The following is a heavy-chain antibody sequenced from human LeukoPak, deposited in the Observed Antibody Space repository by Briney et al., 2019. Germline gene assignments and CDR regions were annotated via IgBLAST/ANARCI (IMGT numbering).Heavy chain of an antibody. D-gene: IGHD1-26*01. CDR2: IYYSGST. V-gene: IGHV4-59*12. CDR3: ARRKMGPTFYYYYYMDV. Sequence: SETLSLTCTVSGDSISSYYWSWIRQPPGKGLEWIGYIYYSGSTNYNPSLKSRVTISVDTSKNQFSLKLNSVTAADTAVYYCARRKMGPTFYYYYYMDVWGKGTTVTVSS. CDR1: GDSISSYY. J-gene: IGHJ6*03.